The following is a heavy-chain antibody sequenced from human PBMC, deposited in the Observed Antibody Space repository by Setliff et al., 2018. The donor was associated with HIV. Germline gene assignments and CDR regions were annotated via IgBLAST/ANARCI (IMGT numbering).Heavy chain of an antibody. CDR3: ARDRHSSGLGGYGP. CDR2: IDSSGTT. D-gene: IGHD3-10*01. CDR1: GGSFGVYR. V-gene: IGHV4-4*07. J-gene: IGHJ5*02. Sequence: SETLSLTCTISGGSFGVYRWSWIRQSAGRGLEWIGRIDSSGTTDYKPSLKCRVAISVDTSRNQFSLRVTSVTAADTAVYFCARDRHSSGLGGYGPWGPGILVTVSS.